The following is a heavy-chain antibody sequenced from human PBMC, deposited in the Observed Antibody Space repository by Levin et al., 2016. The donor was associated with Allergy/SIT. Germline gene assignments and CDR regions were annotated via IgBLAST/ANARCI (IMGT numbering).Heavy chain of an antibody. CDR1: GFTLSNYG. V-gene: IGHV3-21*01. D-gene: IGHD3-22*01. Sequence: GESLKISCVASGFTLSNYGMHWVRQAPGKGLQWVSFISSSSHYIYYADSLKGRFTISRDNAKNSLYLEMNSLRAEDTAVYYCARDYDESSPWYYGMDVWGQGTTVTVSS. J-gene: IGHJ6*02. CDR3: ARDYDESSPWYYGMDV. CDR2: ISSSSHYI.